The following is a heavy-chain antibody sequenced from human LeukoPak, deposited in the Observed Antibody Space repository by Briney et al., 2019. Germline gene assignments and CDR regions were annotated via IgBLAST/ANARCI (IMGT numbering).Heavy chain of an antibody. V-gene: IGHV4-38-2*02. J-gene: IGHJ4*02. CDR3: ARLRRSRLAEFDY. CDR1: GYSISSGCY. CDR2: ISHSGST. Sequence: SETLSLTCTVSGYSISSGCYWGWIRQPPGKGLKWIGSISHSGSTYYNPSLKSRVTISVDTSKNQFSLKLSSLTAADTAVYYCARLRRSRLAEFDYWGQGTLVTVSS. D-gene: IGHD3-3*02.